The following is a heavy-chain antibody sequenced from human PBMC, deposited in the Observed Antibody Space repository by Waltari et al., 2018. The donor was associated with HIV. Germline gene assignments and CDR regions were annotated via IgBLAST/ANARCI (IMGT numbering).Heavy chain of an antibody. CDR3: ARSSISMGRGVTPIGGMDV. CDR2: IYPGDADT. Sequence: EVQLVQSGAEVKKPGESLKISCKGSGYSFTSYWIGWVRQMPGQGLEWLGIIYPGDADTRYSPSFQGQVTISADKSISTAYLQWSSLKASDTAMYYCARSSISMGRGVTPIGGMDVWGQGTTVTVSS. J-gene: IGHJ6*02. V-gene: IGHV5-51*03. CDR1: GYSFTSYW. D-gene: IGHD3-10*01.